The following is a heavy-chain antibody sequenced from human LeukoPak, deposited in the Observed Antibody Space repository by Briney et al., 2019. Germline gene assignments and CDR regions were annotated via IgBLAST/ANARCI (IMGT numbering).Heavy chain of an antibody. CDR3: TRILFDASGNYYVAFHI. V-gene: IGHV2-26*01. J-gene: IGHJ3*02. CDR2: IFSNDEK. Sequence: LRLSCAASGFTVSSNYMSWIRQPPGKALEWLAHIFSNDEKYYSTSLKSRLTISKDTSKSQVVLTMTNMDPVDTATYYCTRILFDASGNYYVAFHIWGQGTMVTVSS. CDR1: GFTVSSNY. D-gene: IGHD3-22*01.